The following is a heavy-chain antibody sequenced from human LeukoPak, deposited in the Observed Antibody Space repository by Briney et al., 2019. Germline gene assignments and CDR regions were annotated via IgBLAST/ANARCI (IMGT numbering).Heavy chain of an antibody. V-gene: IGHV2-5*01. D-gene: IGHD1-26*01. CDR2: IYWNDDK. CDR1: GFSLSTSGVG. Sequence: SGPTLVKPTQTLTLTCTFSGFSLSTSGVGVGWIRQPPGKALEWLALIYWNDDKRYSPSLKSRLTITKDTSKNQVVLTMTNMDPVDTATYYCAHSPPLRNSGSYYYYYGMDVWGQGTTVTVSS. J-gene: IGHJ6*02. CDR3: AHSPPLRNSGSYYYYYGMDV.